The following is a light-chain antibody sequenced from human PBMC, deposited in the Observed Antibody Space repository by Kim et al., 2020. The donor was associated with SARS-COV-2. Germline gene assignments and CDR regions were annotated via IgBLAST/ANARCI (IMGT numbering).Light chain of an antibody. CDR2: SNN. Sequence: PGQRVTISCSGSSSNIGSNTVNWYQQLPGTAPKLLIYSNNQRPSEVPDRFSGSKSGTSASLAISGLQSEDEADYYCAAWDDSLMGVFGGGTQLTVL. CDR1: SSNIGSNT. V-gene: IGLV1-44*01. J-gene: IGLJ2*01. CDR3: AAWDDSLMGV.